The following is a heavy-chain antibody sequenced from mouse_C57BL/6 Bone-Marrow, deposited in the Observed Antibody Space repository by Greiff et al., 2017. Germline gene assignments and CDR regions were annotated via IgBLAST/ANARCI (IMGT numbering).Heavy chain of an antibody. CDR3: ARERYDYYAMDY. CDR1: GFTFSSYA. J-gene: IGHJ4*01. D-gene: IGHD2-10*02. V-gene: IGHV5-4*01. Sequence: EVKLMESGGGLVKPGGSLKLSCAASGFTFSSYAMSWVRQTSEKRLEWVATISDGGSYTYYPDNVKGRFTISRDNAKNNLYLQMSHMKSEDTAMYYCARERYDYYAMDYWGQGTSVTGSS. CDR2: ISDGGSYT.